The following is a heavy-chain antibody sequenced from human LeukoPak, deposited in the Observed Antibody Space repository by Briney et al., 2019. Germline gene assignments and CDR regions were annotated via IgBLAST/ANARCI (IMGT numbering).Heavy chain of an antibody. CDR3: VRTRAAAGDL. D-gene: IGHD6-13*01. Sequence: SETLSLTCTVSGGSTNSGIHCWGWIRQPPGKELGWIGSICHGGTTHYHPLLKSRVTISGDTSKNQFSLKMTPVTAADTAVYYCVRTRAAAGDLWGQGTLVTVSS. CDR2: ICHGGTT. J-gene: IGHJ5*02. CDR1: GGSTNSGIHC. V-gene: IGHV4-39*01.